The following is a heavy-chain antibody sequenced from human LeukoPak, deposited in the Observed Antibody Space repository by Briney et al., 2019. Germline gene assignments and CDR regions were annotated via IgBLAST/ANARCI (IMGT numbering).Heavy chain of an antibody. J-gene: IGHJ4*02. D-gene: IGHD3-3*01. Sequence: ASVKVSCKTSGFTFTNYAMQWVRQAPGQRLEWMGWINAGNGHTRYSQRFQGRVTITRDTSATTAYMEVTSLRSEDTAVYYCARGIWSRTVSSYYFDYWGQGTLVTVSS. CDR3: ARGIWSRTVSSYYFDY. CDR2: INAGNGHT. CDR1: GFTFTNYA. V-gene: IGHV1-3*01.